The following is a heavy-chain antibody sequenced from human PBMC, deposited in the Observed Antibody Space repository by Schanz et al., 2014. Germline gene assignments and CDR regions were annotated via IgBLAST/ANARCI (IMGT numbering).Heavy chain of an antibody. CDR1: GFSFSSYA. CDR3: AKYGTGKGVSFEY. CDR2: ITTNGVNGGST. D-gene: IGHD1-26*01. Sequence: VQLVESGGGLVQPGGSLRLSCSASGFSFSSYALHWVRQAPGKGLEYVSGITTNGVNGGSTYHADSVKGRFTISRDNSKNSLYLQMNSLTAEDTAVYYCAKYGTGKGVSFEYWGQGTLVTVSS. J-gene: IGHJ4*02. V-gene: IGHV3-64*04.